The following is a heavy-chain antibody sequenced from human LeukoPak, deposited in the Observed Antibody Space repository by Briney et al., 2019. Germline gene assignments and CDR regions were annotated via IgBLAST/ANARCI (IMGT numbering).Heavy chain of an antibody. Sequence: PGGSLRLSCAASGFTFSSYWMGWVRQAPGKGLEWVANIIQDGSEKYYVDSVKGRLTISRDNAKNSLFLQMSSLSADDTGVYFRARAWDSGWPFDYWGQGTLVTVSS. CDR1: GFTFSSYW. CDR2: IIQDGSEK. V-gene: IGHV3-7*04. J-gene: IGHJ4*02. CDR3: ARAWDSGWPFDY. D-gene: IGHD5-12*01.